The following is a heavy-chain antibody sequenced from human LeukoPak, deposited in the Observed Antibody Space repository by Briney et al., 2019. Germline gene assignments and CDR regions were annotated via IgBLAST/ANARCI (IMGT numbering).Heavy chain of an antibody. J-gene: IGHJ4*02. CDR2: IWYDGSNK. CDR3: ARGSEYSSSTGDY. D-gene: IGHD6-6*01. CDR1: GFTFSSYG. Sequence: GGSLRLSCAAPGFTFSSYGMHWVRQAPGKGLEWVAFIWYDGSNKYYADSVKGRFTISRDNSKNTLYLQMNSLRAEDTAVYYCARGSEYSSSTGDYWGQGTLVTVSS. V-gene: IGHV3-33*01.